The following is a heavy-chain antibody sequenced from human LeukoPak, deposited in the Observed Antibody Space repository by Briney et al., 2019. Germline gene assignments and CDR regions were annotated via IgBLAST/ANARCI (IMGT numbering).Heavy chain of an antibody. Sequence: ASVKVSCKASGYTFTRYGISWVRQDPGQGLEWMGWISAYNGNTNYAQKFQGRVTITADKSTSTAYMELSSLRSEDTAVYYCARDGWFGGPAGMDVWGQGTTVTVSS. J-gene: IGHJ6*02. CDR1: GYTFTRYG. D-gene: IGHD3-10*01. CDR2: ISAYNGNT. V-gene: IGHV1-18*01. CDR3: ARDGWFGGPAGMDV.